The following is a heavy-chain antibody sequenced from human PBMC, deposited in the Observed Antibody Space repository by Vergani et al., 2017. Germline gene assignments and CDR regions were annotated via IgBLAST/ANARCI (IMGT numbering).Heavy chain of an antibody. CDR3: ARLYGGDSSGSKYFEY. V-gene: IGHV5-51*01. CDR2: IHPADSDT. D-gene: IGHD3-22*01. CDR1: GYSFTNYW. Sequence: EVQLVQSGAEVKKPGESLKISCQISGYSFTNYWIGWVRQMPVKGLEWMGIIHPADSDTRYSPSFQGQVTISVDKSISTAYLPRSGLRASDSAMYYCARLYGGDSSGSKYFEYWGQGTLVTVSS. J-gene: IGHJ4*02.